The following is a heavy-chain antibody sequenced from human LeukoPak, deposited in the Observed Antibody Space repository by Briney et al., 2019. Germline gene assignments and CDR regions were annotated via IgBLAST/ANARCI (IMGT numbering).Heavy chain of an antibody. J-gene: IGHJ4*02. V-gene: IGHV1-18*01. CDR2: ISSNDGKT. D-gene: IGHD1-1*01. CDR1: GFVFTSYG. CDR3: ARELHVERDDY. Sequence: ASVNVSCKASGFVFTSYGFTWVRQAPGQGLEWMGWISSNDGKTHYSEKHQGRVTMSTDTVTSTAYMELRSLRSDDTAVYYCARELHVERDDYWGQGTLVTVSS.